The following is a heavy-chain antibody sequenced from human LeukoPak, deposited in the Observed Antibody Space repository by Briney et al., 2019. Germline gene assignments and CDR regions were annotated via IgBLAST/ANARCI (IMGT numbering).Heavy chain of an antibody. CDR3: AKSYYYGSGPVGVFNY. D-gene: IGHD3-10*01. V-gene: IGHV3-23*01. J-gene: IGHJ4*02. Sequence: GGSLRLSCAASGFTFSSYAMSCVRQAPGKGLEWVSGISGSGDSTYYADSVKGRFTISRDNSKNTLYLQMNSLRVEDTAVYYCAKSYYYGSGPVGVFNYWGQGTLVTVSS. CDR1: GFTFSSYA. CDR2: ISGSGDST.